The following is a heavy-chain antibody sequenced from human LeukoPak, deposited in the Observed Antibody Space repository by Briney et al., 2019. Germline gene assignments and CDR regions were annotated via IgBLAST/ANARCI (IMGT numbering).Heavy chain of an antibody. D-gene: IGHD3-10*01. CDR2: ISGSGGST. CDR3: AKDTSLWFGELSVD. CDR1: GFTFSSYA. J-gene: IGHJ4*02. V-gene: IGHV3-23*01. Sequence: GGSLRLSCAASGFTFSSYAMSWVRQAPGKGLEWVSGISGSGGSTYYADSVKGRFTISRDNSKNTLYMQMNSLRAEDTAVYYCAKDTSLWFGELSVDWGQGTLVTVSS.